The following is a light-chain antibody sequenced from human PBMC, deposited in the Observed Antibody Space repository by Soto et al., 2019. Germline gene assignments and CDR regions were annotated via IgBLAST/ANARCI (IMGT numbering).Light chain of an antibody. CDR3: NSYTSKSTGV. J-gene: IGLJ1*01. V-gene: IGLV2-14*01. CDR2: EVS. Sequence: QSALTQPASVSGSPGQSITISCTGTSSDDGGYNYVSCYQQHPGKAPKLIIYEVSNRPSGVSNRFSGSKSGNTASLTISGLQAEDEADYYCNSYTSKSTGVFGTGTKLTVL. CDR1: SSDDGGYNY.